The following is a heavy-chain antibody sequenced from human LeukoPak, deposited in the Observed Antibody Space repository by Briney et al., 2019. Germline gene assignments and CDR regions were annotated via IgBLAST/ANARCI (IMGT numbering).Heavy chain of an antibody. V-gene: IGHV3-9*01. CDR2: ISWNSGSI. Sequence: GRSLRLSCAASGFTFDDYAMHWVRQAPGKGLEWVSGISWNSGSIGYADSVKGRFTISRDNAKNSLYLQMNSLRVEDTAIYYCAKVHCSSTSCYFPEAFDIWGQGTMVTVSS. D-gene: IGHD2-2*01. CDR1: GFTFDDYA. CDR3: AKVHCSSTSCYFPEAFDI. J-gene: IGHJ3*02.